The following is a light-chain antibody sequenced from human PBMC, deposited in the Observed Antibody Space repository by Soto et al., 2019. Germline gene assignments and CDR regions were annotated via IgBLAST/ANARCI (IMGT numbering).Light chain of an antibody. CDR2: EVS. J-gene: IGLJ1*01. Sequence: LTQPASVSGSPGQSITISCTGTSSDVGGYNYVSWYQQHPGKAPKLMIYEVSNRPSGVSNRFSGSKSGNTASLTISGLQAVDEADYYCTSYTSISLYVFGTGTKVTVL. CDR1: SSDVGGYNY. CDR3: TSYTSISLYV. V-gene: IGLV2-14*01.